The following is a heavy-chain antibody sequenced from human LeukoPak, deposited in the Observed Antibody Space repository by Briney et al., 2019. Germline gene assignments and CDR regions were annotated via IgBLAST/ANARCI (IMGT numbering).Heavy chain of an antibody. D-gene: IGHD3-3*01. CDR3: ATWAGEVKNGLWSGPFDY. Sequence: ALVRVSCKTSTYAFTRNYMHWVRQAPGQGLQWMGIINPSGGSTNYAQKFQGRVTMTRDTSTSTVYMELSSLRSEDTAVYYCATWAGEVKNGLWSGPFDYWGQGTLVTVSS. J-gene: IGHJ4*02. CDR2: INPSGGST. V-gene: IGHV1-46*01. CDR1: TYAFTRNY.